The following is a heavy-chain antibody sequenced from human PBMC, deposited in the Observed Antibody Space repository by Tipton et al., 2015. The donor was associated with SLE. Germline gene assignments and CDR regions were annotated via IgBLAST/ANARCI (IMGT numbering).Heavy chain of an antibody. CDR2: IYYSGSA. J-gene: IGHJ3*02. CDR1: GGSISPHY. Sequence: TLSLTCTVSGGSISPHYWTWIRQPPGKGLEWIGYIYYSGSADYNPSLKGRVTMSVDTSKNQFSLKLSSVTAADTAVYYCARYYSPSAFDIWGQGTMVTVSS. D-gene: IGHD2/OR15-2a*01. CDR3: ARYYSPSAFDI. V-gene: IGHV4-59*08.